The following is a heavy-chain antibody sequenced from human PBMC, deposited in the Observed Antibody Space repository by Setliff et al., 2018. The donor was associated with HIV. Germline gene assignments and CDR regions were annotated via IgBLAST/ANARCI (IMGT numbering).Heavy chain of an antibody. CDR2: IYTDGTI. Sequence: PSETLSLTCSVSGGSISSGNYYWGWTRQPAGKGLEWIGHIYTDGTIKYNPSLKSRLTISLDTSKNQFSLKLNSVTAADTAVYYCASRVYYYDENRILREEGFVPWGQGTLVTVSS. CDR1: GGSISSGNYY. V-gene: IGHV4-61*09. D-gene: IGHD3-22*01. J-gene: IGHJ5*02. CDR3: ASRVYYYDENRILREEGFVP.